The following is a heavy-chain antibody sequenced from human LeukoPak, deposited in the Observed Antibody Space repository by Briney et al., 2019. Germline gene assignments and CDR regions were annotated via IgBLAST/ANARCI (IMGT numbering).Heavy chain of an antibody. V-gene: IGHV1-8*01. CDR3: ATWGYDILTGYPFDI. CDR2: MNPNSGNT. J-gene: IGHJ3*02. D-gene: IGHD3-9*01. CDR1: GYTFTGYY. Sequence: ASVKVSCKAAGYTFTGYYMFWVRQATGQGLEWMGWMNPNSGNTGYAQKFQGRVTMTRNTSISTAYMELSSLRSEDTAVYYCATWGYDILTGYPFDIWGQGTMVTVSS.